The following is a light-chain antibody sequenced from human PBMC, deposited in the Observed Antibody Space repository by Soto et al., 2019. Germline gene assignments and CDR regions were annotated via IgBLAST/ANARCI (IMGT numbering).Light chain of an antibody. V-gene: IGKV3-11*01. Sequence: EIVMTQSPATLSVSPGERATLSCRASQSVSSNLAWYQQKPGQAPRLLIYDASKRATGIPVRFSGSGSGTDFTLTITSLEPEDFGVYYCQQRSNWPPTWTFGQGTKVDIK. J-gene: IGKJ1*01. CDR3: QQRSNWPPTWT. CDR1: QSVSSN. CDR2: DAS.